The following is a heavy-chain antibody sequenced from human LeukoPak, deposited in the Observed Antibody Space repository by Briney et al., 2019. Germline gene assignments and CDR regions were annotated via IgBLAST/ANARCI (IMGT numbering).Heavy chain of an antibody. CDR1: GFTVSSNY. V-gene: IGHV3-23*01. CDR2: IIGNGERT. CDR3: AKDLCRSGASCFLDH. D-gene: IGHD2-15*01. Sequence: GGSLRLSCAASGFTVSSNYMSWVRQVPGKGLEWVSAIIGNGERTHYADSVEGRFTISRDNSKNTLYLQINGLRAEDTAVYYCAKDLCRSGASCFLDHWGQGALVTVSS. J-gene: IGHJ4*02.